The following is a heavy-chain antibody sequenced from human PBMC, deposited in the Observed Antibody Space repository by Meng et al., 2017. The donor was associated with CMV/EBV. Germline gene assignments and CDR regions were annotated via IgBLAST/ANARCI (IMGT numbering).Heavy chain of an antibody. V-gene: IGHV3-30-3*01. CDR1: GFTFSSYA. CDR3: ARVEENSSSWYAGAIDP. D-gene: IGHD6-13*01. J-gene: IGHJ5*02. CDR2: ISYDGSNK. Sequence: GESLKISCAASGFTFSSYAMHWVRQAPGKGLEWVAVISYDGSNKYYADSVKGRFTISRDKSKNTLYLQMNSLRAEDTAVYYCARVEENSSSWYAGAIDPWGQGTLVTVSS.